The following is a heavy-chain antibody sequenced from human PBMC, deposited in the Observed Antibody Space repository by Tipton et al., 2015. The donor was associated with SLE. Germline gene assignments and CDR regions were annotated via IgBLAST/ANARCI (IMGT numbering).Heavy chain of an antibody. Sequence: SLRLSCAAPGFTFSSYAMSWVRQAPGKGLEWASAISGSGGSTYYADSVKGRFTISRDNSKNTLYLQMNSLRAEDTAVYYCAKEGRGHIVVVTARGYYYGMDVWGQGTTVTVSS. CDR3: AKEGRGHIVVVTARGYYYGMDV. CDR1: GFTFSSYA. D-gene: IGHD2-21*02. V-gene: IGHV3-23*01. CDR2: ISGSGGST. J-gene: IGHJ6*02.